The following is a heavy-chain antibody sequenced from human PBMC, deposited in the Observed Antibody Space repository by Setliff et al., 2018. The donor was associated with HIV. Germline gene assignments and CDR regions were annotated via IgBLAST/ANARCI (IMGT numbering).Heavy chain of an antibody. CDR2: INHSGST. Sequence: SETLSLTCTVSGGFISSSSYYWGWIRQPPGKGLEWIGEINHSGSTNYNPSLKSRVSISVDTSKKQFSLKLSSVSAADTAVYYCARAADYHDSSGYWAPPRYFDYWGQGTLVTVSS. J-gene: IGHJ4*02. CDR3: ARAADYHDSSGYWAPPRYFDY. D-gene: IGHD3-22*01. V-gene: IGHV4-39*07. CDR1: GGFISSSSYY.